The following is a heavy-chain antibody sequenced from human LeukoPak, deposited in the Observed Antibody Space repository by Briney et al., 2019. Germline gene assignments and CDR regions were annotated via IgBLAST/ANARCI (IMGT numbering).Heavy chain of an antibody. CDR2: IYYTGST. Sequence: SETLSLTCTVSGGSISSSSYYWGWIRQPPEKKLEWIGTIYYTGSTYYNPSLKSRVTISIDTSKNQFSLRLSSVTAADTAVYFCARASNYFDILYWGQGTLVTVSS. J-gene: IGHJ4*02. V-gene: IGHV4-39*01. CDR3: ARASNYFDILY. CDR1: GGSISSSSYY. D-gene: IGHD3-22*01.